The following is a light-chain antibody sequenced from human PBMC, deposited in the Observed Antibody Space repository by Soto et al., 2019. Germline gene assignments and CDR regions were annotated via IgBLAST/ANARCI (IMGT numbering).Light chain of an antibody. J-gene: IGLJ1*01. V-gene: IGLV2-11*01. Sequence: QSALTPPRSVTGSPGQSVRIAWAGGSDGVGGCHYVSWYQHHPGQAPKLVIFDVNRRPSGVPHRVYGSKSDNTDYLTISGLQADDEADYYCCSYVGSYIYVFGTGTKATVL. CDR1: SDGVGGCHY. CDR2: DVN. CDR3: CSYVGSYIYV.